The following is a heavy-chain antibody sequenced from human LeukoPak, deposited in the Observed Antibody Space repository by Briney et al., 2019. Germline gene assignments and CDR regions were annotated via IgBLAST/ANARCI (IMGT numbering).Heavy chain of an antibody. CDR1: GYSISSGYY. J-gene: IGHJ4*02. D-gene: IGHD6-19*01. Sequence: SETLSLTCTVSGYSISSGYYWGWIRQPPGKGLEWIGSIYHSGSTYYNPSLKSRVTMSIDTSKNQFSLKLSSVTAADTAVYYCARDGGSGWYNYWGQGTLVTVSS. V-gene: IGHV4-38-2*02. CDR3: ARDGGSGWYNY. CDR2: IYHSGST.